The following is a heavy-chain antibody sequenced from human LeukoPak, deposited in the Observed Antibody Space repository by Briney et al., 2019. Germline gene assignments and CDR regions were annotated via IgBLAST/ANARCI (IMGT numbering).Heavy chain of an antibody. CDR2: VTWSSRSK. CDR3: AKDSEARSISWYSHFDL. J-gene: IGHJ2*01. V-gene: IGHV3-9*01. Sequence: GGSLRLSCEASGFTLEDYGIHWVRQVPGKGLEWVSGVTWSSRSKKYADSVRGRFSISRDDANNSLFLQMNNLRPEGTALYYCAKDSEARSISWYSHFDLWGRGTLVTVSS. D-gene: IGHD6-13*01. CDR1: GFTLEDYG.